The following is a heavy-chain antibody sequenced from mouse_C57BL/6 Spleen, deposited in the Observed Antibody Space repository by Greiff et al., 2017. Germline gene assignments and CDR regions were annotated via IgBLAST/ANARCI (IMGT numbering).Heavy chain of an antibody. CDR3: ARLYGNGVWYFDV. CDR1: GFTFTDYY. V-gene: IGHV7-3*01. CDR2: IRNKANGYTT. D-gene: IGHD2-1*01. J-gene: IGHJ1*03. Sequence: EVQVVESGGGLVQPGGSLSLSCAASGFTFTDYYMSWVRQPPGKALEWLGFIRNKANGYTTEYSASVKGRFTISRDNSQSILYLQMNALRPEDSATDYCARLYGNGVWYFDVWGTGTTVTVSS.